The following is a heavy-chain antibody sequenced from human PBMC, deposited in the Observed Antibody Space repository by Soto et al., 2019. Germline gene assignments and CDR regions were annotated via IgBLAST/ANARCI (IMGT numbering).Heavy chain of an antibody. CDR1: GYIFSDYG. CDR3: AKRTSGTTWGESDY. D-gene: IGHD4-17*01. CDR2: ISGYSGKA. V-gene: IGHV1-18*04. J-gene: IGHJ4*02. Sequence: QVQVMQSGAEVKKPGDSVKVSCKTSGYIFSDYGINWGRQAPGQGLEWMGWISGYSGKANLAQKFQGRVTMPTDKSTRTAYMELRRLRSDDTAVYYCAKRTSGTTWGESDYWGQGTLVTVSS.